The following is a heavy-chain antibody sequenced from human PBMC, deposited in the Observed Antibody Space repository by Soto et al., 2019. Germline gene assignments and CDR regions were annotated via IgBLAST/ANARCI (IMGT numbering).Heavy chain of an antibody. CDR3: AGASGWELLRIDY. Sequence: GGSLRLSCAASGFTFSIYSMNWVRQAPGKGLEWVSYISSSSSTIYYADSVKGRFTISRDNAKNTLYLQMNSLRAEDTAVYYCAGASGWELLRIDYWGQGTLVTVSS. CDR2: ISSSSSTI. V-gene: IGHV3-48*01. J-gene: IGHJ4*02. D-gene: IGHD1-26*01. CDR1: GFTFSIYS.